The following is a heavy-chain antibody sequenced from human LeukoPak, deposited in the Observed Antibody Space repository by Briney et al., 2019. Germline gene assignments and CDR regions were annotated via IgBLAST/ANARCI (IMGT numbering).Heavy chain of an antibody. Sequence: GRSPRLSCAASGFTFSSYAMHWVRQAPGKGLEWVAVISYDGSNKYYADSVKGRFTISRDNSKNTLYLQMNSLRAEDTAVYYCARALSVRGVGLYWGQGTLVTVSS. J-gene: IGHJ4*02. CDR3: ARALSVRGVGLY. CDR1: GFTFSSYA. D-gene: IGHD3-10*02. CDR2: ISYDGSNK. V-gene: IGHV3-30*04.